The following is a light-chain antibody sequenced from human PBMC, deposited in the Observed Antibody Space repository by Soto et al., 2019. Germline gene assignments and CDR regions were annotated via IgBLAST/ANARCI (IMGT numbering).Light chain of an antibody. Sequence: QSVLNQPASVSGSPGQSITISCTGTSSDVGGYDYVSWYQLHPGKAPKLMVFEVSNRPSGVSYRFSGSKSGNTASLTISGLQAEDEAYYFCSSYSSSTAYLFGTWTKVTVL. CDR2: EVS. V-gene: IGLV2-14*01. CDR3: SSYSSSTAYL. CDR1: SSDVGGYDY. J-gene: IGLJ1*01.